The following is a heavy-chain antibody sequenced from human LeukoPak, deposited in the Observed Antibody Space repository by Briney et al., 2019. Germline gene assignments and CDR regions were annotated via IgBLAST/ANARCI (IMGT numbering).Heavy chain of an antibody. D-gene: IGHD2-15*01. CDR3: AKVPRTYCSGGSCYPDY. V-gene: IGHV3-23*01. Sequence: GGSLRLSCAASGFTFSSYAMSWVRQAPGRGLEWVSAISGSGGSTSYADSVKGRFTISRDNSKNTLYLQMNSLRAEDTAVYYCAKVPRTYCSGGSCYPDYWGQGTLVTVSS. CDR2: ISGSGGST. CDR1: GFTFSSYA. J-gene: IGHJ4*02.